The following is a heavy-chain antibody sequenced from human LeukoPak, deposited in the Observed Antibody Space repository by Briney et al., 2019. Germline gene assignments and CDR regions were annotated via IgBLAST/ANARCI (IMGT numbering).Heavy chain of an antibody. D-gene: IGHD3-16*01. Sequence: GGSLRLSCAASGFNFSSYSMNWVRQTPGKGLEWVSSISSSSSSTIYYADSVKGRFTISRDNAKNSLYLQMNSLRDEDTAVYYCARDPRASYYFDYWGQGTLVTVSS. V-gene: IGHV3-48*02. J-gene: IGHJ4*02. CDR3: ARDPRASYYFDY. CDR1: GFNFSSYS. CDR2: ISSSSSSTI.